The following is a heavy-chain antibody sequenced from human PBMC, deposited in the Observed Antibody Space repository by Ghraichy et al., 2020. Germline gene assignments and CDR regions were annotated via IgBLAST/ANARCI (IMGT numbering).Heavy chain of an antibody. CDR1: GGSISSYY. V-gene: IGHV4-59*01. D-gene: IGHD5-18*01. CDR2: IYYSGST. J-gene: IGHJ5*02. CDR3: ARDIGYSYGWVGWFDP. Sequence: SETLSLTCTVSGGSISSYYWSWIRQPPGKGLEWIGYIYYSGSTNYNPSLKSRVTISVDTSKNQFSLKLSSVTAADTAVYYCARDIGYSYGWVGWFDPWGQGTLVTVSS.